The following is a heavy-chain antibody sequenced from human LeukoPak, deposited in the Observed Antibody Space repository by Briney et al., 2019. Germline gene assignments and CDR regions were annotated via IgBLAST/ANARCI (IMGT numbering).Heavy chain of an antibody. CDR3: ARQRGVEYYDFWSGYYYYFDY. CDR1: GGSISSSSDY. D-gene: IGHD3-3*01. Sequence: SETLSLTCTVSGGSISSSSDYWGWIRQPPGKGLEWIGSIYYSGSTYYNPSLKSRATISVDTSKNQFSLKLSSVTAADTAVYYCARQRGVEYYDFWSGYYYYFDYWGQGTLVTVSS. CDR2: IYYSGST. V-gene: IGHV4-39*01. J-gene: IGHJ4*02.